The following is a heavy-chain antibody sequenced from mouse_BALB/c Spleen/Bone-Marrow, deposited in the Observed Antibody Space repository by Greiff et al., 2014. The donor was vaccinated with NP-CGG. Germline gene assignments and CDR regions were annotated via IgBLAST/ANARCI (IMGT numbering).Heavy chain of an antibody. Sequence: QVQLQQSGAELVKPGASVKLSCKASGYTFTSYWMHWVQQTPGQGLEWVGEINPSNGRTNYNEKLKSRSTLTVDNSSSTTYMQLSSLTSDDSAVFYCARITMITTDYAMDYWGQGTSVTVSS. CDR1: GYTFTSYW. CDR2: INPSNGRT. D-gene: IGHD2-4*01. V-gene: IGHV1S81*02. J-gene: IGHJ4*01. CDR3: ARITMITTDYAMDY.